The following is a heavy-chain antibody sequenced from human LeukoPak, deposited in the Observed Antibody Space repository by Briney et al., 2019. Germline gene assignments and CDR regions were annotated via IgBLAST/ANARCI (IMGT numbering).Heavy chain of an antibody. J-gene: IGHJ3*02. D-gene: IGHD5-24*01. CDR1: GFTFSSYE. CDR2: IGSSGGSR. V-gene: IGHV3-48*03. Sequence: GGSLRLSCAASGFTFSSYEMDWVRRAPGKGLEWVSYIGSSGGSRYYADSVKGRFTSSRDNAKNSLYLQMNSLRVEDTAVYYCAREDGDAFDNWGQGTVVSVSS. CDR3: AREDGDAFDN.